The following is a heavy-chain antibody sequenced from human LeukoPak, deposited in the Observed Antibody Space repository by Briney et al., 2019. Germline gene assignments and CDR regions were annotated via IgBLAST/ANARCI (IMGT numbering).Heavy chain of an antibody. J-gene: IGHJ4*02. CDR2: INPSGGST. V-gene: IGHV1-46*01. D-gene: IGHD3-22*01. CDR1: GYTFTNYY. Sequence: ASVKVSCKASGYTFTNYYMHWVRQAPGQGLEWMGIINPSGGSTRYAQKSQGRVTMTRDTSTNTVYMELSSLRSEDTAMYYCARVASYDSSAYYGYWGQGTLVTVSS. CDR3: ARVASYDSSAYYGY.